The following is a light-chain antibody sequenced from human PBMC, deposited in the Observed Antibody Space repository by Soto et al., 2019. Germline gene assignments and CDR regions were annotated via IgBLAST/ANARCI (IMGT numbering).Light chain of an antibody. V-gene: IGKV3-20*01. CDR1: QNIRGNE. CDR2: RGS. Sequence: VLTQSPDTLSLSPGERTTLSCRASQNIRGNELAWYQQKPGQPPRLLIYRGSIRAPGIPNRFTGRGSGKEFNVAISIQEPEAFVVYYCQDYCNSAPWTLGQGT. CDR3: QDYCNSAPWT. J-gene: IGKJ1*01.